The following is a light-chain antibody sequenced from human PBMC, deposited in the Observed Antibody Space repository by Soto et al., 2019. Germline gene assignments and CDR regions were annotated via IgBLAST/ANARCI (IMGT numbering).Light chain of an antibody. Sequence: EIVLTQSPATLSLSPGQRATLSCRASQSVSRYLAWYQQKPGQAPRLLIYEASNRATGIPGRFSGSGSGTDFTLTIRSLETEDFAVYYCHQRSRWPLTVGVVTKVDIK. CDR2: EAS. CDR1: QSVSRY. V-gene: IGKV3-11*01. J-gene: IGKJ4*01. CDR3: HQRSRWPLT.